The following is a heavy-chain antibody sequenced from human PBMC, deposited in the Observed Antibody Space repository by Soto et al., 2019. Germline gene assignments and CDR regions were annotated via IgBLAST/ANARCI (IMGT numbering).Heavy chain of an antibody. CDR1: GGTFSSYA. Sequence: SENVSCKAAGGTFSSYAISWVRQAPGQGLEWMGGIIPIFGTANYAQKFQGRVTITADESTSTAYMELSSLRSEDTAVYYCARVADYYDISGYSGHGYVLAFCGQGSTVIVSS. CDR2: IIPIFGTA. J-gene: IGHJ6*02. D-gene: IGHD3-22*01. V-gene: IGHV1-69*01. CDR3: ARVADYYDISGYSGHGYVLAF.